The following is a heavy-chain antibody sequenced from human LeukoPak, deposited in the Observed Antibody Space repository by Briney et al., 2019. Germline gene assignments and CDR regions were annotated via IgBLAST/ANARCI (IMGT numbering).Heavy chain of an antibody. V-gene: IGHV4-59*01. CDR2: IYYSGST. CDR3: ARGLFRFDP. CDR1: GGSISNYY. J-gene: IGHJ5*02. Sequence: SETLALTCTVSGGSISNYYWSWMRQPPGKGLEWIGYIYYSGSTNYNPSLKSRVIISVDTSKNQVSLKLSSVSTADTAVYYCARGLFRFDPWGQGTLVTVSS.